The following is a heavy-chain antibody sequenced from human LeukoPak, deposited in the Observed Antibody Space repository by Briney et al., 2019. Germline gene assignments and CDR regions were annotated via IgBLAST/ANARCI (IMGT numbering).Heavy chain of an antibody. CDR1: GYTFTGYY. V-gene: IGHV1-18*04. J-gene: IGHJ6*02. Sequence: ASVKVSCKASGYTFTGYYMHWVRQAPGQGLEWMGWISAYNGNTNYAQKLQGRVTMTTDTSTSTAYMELRGLRSDDTAVYYCARIQVNWYGEVTPLSPPNYGMDVWGQGTTVIVSS. D-gene: IGHD3-10*01. CDR3: ARIQVNWYGEVTPLSPPNYGMDV. CDR2: ISAYNGNT.